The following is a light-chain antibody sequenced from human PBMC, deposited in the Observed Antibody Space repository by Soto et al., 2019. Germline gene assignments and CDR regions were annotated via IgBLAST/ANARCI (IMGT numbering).Light chain of an antibody. Sequence: EIVLTQSPATLSLSPGERATLSCRASQSVSSYLAWYQQKPGQAPRLLIYDASNRATGIPARFSGSGSATDFTLIISSLEPEDFAVYYCQQRSKWLLTFGQGTKLEIK. CDR2: DAS. J-gene: IGKJ2*01. CDR1: QSVSSY. CDR3: QQRSKWLLT. V-gene: IGKV3-11*01.